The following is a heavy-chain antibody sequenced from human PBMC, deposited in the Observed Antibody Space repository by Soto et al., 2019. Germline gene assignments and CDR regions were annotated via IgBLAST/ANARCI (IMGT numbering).Heavy chain of an antibody. D-gene: IGHD1-20*01. Sequence: VGSLRLSCAASGFTFSSYGMHWVRQAPGKGLEWVAVIWYDGSNKYYADSVKGRFTISRDNSKNTLYLQMNSLRAEDTAVYYCARDTSRYNWNQLGMDVWGQGTTVTVSS. J-gene: IGHJ6*02. CDR3: ARDTSRYNWNQLGMDV. V-gene: IGHV3-33*01. CDR1: GFTFSSYG. CDR2: IWYDGSNK.